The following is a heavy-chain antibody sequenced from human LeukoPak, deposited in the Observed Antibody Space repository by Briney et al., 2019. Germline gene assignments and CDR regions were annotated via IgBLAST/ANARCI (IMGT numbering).Heavy chain of an antibody. CDR3: ARDLRRIAASRGIYYYYYMDV. J-gene: IGHJ6*03. Sequence: ASVKVSCKASGYTFTSYGISWVRQAPGQGLEWMGWISAYNVNTNYAQKLQGRVTMTTDTSTSTAYMELRSLRSDDTAVYYCARDLRRIAASRGIYYYYYMDVWGKGTTVTVSS. V-gene: IGHV1-18*01. CDR1: GYTFTSYG. D-gene: IGHD6-13*01. CDR2: ISAYNVNT.